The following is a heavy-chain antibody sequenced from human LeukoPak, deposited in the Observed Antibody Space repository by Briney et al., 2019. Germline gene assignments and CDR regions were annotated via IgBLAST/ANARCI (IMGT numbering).Heavy chain of an antibody. CDR3: ARVGLRVGRTMDV. J-gene: IGHJ6*02. CDR1: GGSISSYY. D-gene: IGHD1-26*01. V-gene: IGHV4-59*06. Sequence: PSETLSLTCTVSGGSISSYYWSWIRQHPGKGLEWIGYIYYSGSTYYNPSLKSRVTISVDTSKNQFSLKLSSVTAADTAVYYCARVGLRVGRTMDVWGQGTTVTVSS. CDR2: IYYSGST.